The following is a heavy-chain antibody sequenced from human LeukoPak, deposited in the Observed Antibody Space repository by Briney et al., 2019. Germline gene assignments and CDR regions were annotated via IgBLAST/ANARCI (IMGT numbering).Heavy chain of an antibody. CDR3: ARDLKHYYDSSGYSGDAFDI. J-gene: IGHJ3*02. CDR1: GGTFSSYA. Sequence: SVKVSCKASGGTFSSYAISWVRQAPGQGLEWMGGIIPIFGTANYAQKFQGRVTITADESTSTAYMELSSLRSEDTAVYYCARDLKHYYDSSGYSGDAFDIWGQGTMVTVSS. CDR2: IIPIFGTA. V-gene: IGHV1-69*13. D-gene: IGHD3-22*01.